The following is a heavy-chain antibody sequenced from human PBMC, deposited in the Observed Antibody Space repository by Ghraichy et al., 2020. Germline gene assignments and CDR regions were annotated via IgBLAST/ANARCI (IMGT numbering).Heavy chain of an antibody. J-gene: IGHJ6*03. CDR2: INPNSGGT. CDR3: ARANWGWDYYYYMDV. CDR1: GYTFTGYY. D-gene: IGHD7-27*01. V-gene: IGHV1-2*02. Sequence: ASVKVSCKASGYTFTGYYMHWVRQAPGPGLEWMGWINPNSGGTNYAQKFQGRVTMTRDTSISTAYMELSRLRSDDTAVYYCARANWGWDYYYYMDVWGKGTTVTVSS.